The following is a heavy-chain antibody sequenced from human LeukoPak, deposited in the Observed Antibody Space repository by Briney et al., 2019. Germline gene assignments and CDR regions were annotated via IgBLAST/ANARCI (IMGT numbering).Heavy chain of an antibody. CDR2: IGTSSTTI. D-gene: IGHD6-13*01. Sequence: GGSLRLSCAASGFTFSSYTMNWVRQPPGKGLEWVSNIGTSSTTIYYADSVKGRFTISRDNAKNSLYLQMNSLRAEDTAVYYCARGIGAAVGTPRYFDYWGQGILVTVSS. CDR1: GFTFSSYT. J-gene: IGHJ4*02. CDR3: ARGIGAAVGTPRYFDY. V-gene: IGHV3-48*04.